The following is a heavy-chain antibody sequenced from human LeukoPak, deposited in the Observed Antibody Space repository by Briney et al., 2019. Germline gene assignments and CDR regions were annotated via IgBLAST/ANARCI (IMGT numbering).Heavy chain of an antibody. V-gene: IGHV3-74*01. Sequence: QTGGSLRLSCEASGFTFSRYWMHWVRQAPGKGLVWVSRINSDGSSTSYADSVKGRFTISRDNAKNTLYLQMNSLRAEDTAVYYCARDDPSGSWDYWGQGTLVTVSS. J-gene: IGHJ4*02. CDR3: ARDDPSGSWDY. CDR1: GFTFSRYW. CDR2: INSDGSST. D-gene: IGHD1-26*01.